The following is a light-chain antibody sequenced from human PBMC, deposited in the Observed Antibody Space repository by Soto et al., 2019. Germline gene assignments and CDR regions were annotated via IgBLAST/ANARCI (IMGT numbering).Light chain of an antibody. CDR2: GAF. V-gene: IGKV1-12*01. Sequence: DIQMTQSPSSVSVSVGDRVIITCRASQDIDRWLAWYQQRPGKAPKLLLYGAFNLQSGVPSRFSGSGSGTDYTLTISSLQREDFATYYCQQAKSLPYTFGQGTKLEIK. J-gene: IGKJ2*01. CDR3: QQAKSLPYT. CDR1: QDIDRW.